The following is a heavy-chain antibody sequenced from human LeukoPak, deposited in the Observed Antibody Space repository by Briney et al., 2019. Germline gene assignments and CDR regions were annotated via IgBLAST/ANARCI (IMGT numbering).Heavy chain of an antibody. V-gene: IGHV1-69*05. CDR2: IIPIFGAA. CDR3: ARGDPYDFWSGYPFDY. D-gene: IGHD3-3*01. Sequence: GASVKVSCKASGGTFSSYAISWVRQAPGQGLEWMGGIIPIFGAANYAQKFQGRVTITTDESTGTAYMELSSLRSEGTAVYYCARGDPYDFWSGYPFDYWGQGTLVTVSS. J-gene: IGHJ4*02. CDR1: GGTFSSYA.